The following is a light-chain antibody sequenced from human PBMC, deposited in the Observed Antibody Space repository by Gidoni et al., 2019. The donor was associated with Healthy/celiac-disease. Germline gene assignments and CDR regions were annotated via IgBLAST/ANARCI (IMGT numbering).Light chain of an antibody. V-gene: IGKV3-15*01. CDR3: QQYNNWPRT. J-gene: IGKJ1*01. Sequence: IVMTQSPATLSVSPGERATLSCRASQSVSSNLAWYQQKPGQAPRLLIYGASTRATGIPARFSGSGSGTEFTLTISSLQSEDFAVYYCQQYNNWPRTFGQXTKVEIK. CDR2: GAS. CDR1: QSVSSN.